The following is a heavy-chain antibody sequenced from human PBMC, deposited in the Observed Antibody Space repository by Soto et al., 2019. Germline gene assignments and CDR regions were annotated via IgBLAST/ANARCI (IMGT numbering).Heavy chain of an antibody. V-gene: IGHV1-3*01. CDR2: INAGNGNT. CDR3: ARDHCSNTSFFLIHDAFDI. CDR1: GKESTRLA. Sequence: RASGKESTRLAVDLVCQTKKQRLEWMGWINAGNGNTKYSQKFQGRVTITRDTSASTAYMELSSLRSEDTAVYYCARDHCSNTSFFLIHDAFDIWGQGTMVTVSS. D-gene: IGHD2-2*01. J-gene: IGHJ3*02.